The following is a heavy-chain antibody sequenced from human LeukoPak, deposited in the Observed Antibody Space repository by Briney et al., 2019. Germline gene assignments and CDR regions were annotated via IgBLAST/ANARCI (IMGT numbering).Heavy chain of an antibody. CDR3: AREDGSGSYYNPGFDP. D-gene: IGHD3-10*01. V-gene: IGHV3-30*19. CDR1: GFTFSSYG. J-gene: IGHJ5*02. CDR2: TSYDGSNK. Sequence: GGSLRLSCAASGFTFSSYGMHWVRQAPGKGLEWVAFTSYDGSNKYYADSVKGRFTISRDNSKNTLYLQMNSLRAEDTAVYYCAREDGSGSYYNPGFDPWGQGTLVTVSS.